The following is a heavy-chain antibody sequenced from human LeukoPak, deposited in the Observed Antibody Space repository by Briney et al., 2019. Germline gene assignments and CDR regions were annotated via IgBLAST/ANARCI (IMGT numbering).Heavy chain of an antibody. CDR2: ISSSGSTI. CDR1: GFTFSSYE. Sequence: GGSLRLSCAASGFTFSSYEMNWVRQAPGKGLEWVSYISSSGSTIYYADSVKGRFTISRDNAKNSLYLQMNSLRAEDTAVYYCAREKQQLVLGFYYYYMDVWGKGTTVTISS. CDR3: AREKQQLVLGFYYYYMDV. J-gene: IGHJ6*03. V-gene: IGHV3-48*03. D-gene: IGHD6-13*01.